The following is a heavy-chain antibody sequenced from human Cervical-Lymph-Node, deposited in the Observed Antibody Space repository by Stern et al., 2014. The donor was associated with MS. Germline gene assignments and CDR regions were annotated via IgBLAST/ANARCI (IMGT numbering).Heavy chain of an antibody. Sequence: EVQLVESGGGLIQTGRSLRLSCAASGFTFDDYAMPWVRQAPGKGLDWVSGISWNSDNIDYADSAKVRFTISRDNGKHSLYLQMNSLRTEDTAVYDCARSRGIAASGIPWYFNLWGRGTLVTVSS. CDR1: GFTFDDYA. V-gene: IGHV3-9*01. CDR2: ISWNSDNI. CDR3: ARSRGIAASGIPWYFNL. D-gene: IGHD6-13*01. J-gene: IGHJ2*01.